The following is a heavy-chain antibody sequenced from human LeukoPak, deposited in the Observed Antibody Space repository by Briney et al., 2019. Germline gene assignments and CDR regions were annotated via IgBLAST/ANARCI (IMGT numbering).Heavy chain of an antibody. D-gene: IGHD2-15*01. CDR1: GFTFSNAW. J-gene: IGHJ4*02. Sequence: GGSLRLSCAASGFTFSNAWMSWVRQAPGKGLEWVGRIKSKTDGGTTDYVAPVKGRFTISRDDSKNTLYLQMNSLKTEDTAVYYCTTGSPYCSGGSCYRRGAGDYWGQGTLVTVSS. CDR3: TTGSPYCSGGSCYRRGAGDY. CDR2: IKSKTDGGTT. V-gene: IGHV3-15*01.